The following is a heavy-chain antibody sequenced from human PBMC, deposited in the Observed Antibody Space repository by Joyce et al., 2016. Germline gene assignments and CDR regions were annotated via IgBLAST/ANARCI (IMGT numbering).Heavy chain of an antibody. CDR3: ARHRGGGNFVPFDY. CDR1: GYTFVNYW. D-gene: IGHD4-23*01. J-gene: IGHJ4*02. CDR2: IDPNDSGT. Sequence: EDHLVQSGAEMKKPGESLRISCMVSGYTFVNYWISWVRQMPGKGLEWMGRIDPNDSGTVYSPSFQGNVTISADKSISTAYLQWSSLKASDTAIYYCARHRGGGNFVPFDYWGQGTLVTVSS. V-gene: IGHV5-10-1*03.